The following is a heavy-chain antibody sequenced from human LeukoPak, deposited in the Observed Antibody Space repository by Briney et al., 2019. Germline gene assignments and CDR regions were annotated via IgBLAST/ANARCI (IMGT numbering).Heavy chain of an antibody. CDR1: GFTFDAYA. CDR2: IRGGGAVA. CDR3: AKSSSSYGNDALDI. J-gene: IGHJ3*02. V-gene: IGHV3-23*01. D-gene: IGHD5-18*01. Sequence: GGSLRLSCAASGFTFDAYAMHWVRQAPGKGLEWVSVIRGGGAVAFYADSVKGRFAISRDNSRNTLYLHLNSSRADDTAVYYCAKSSSSYGNDALDIWGQGTMVTVSS.